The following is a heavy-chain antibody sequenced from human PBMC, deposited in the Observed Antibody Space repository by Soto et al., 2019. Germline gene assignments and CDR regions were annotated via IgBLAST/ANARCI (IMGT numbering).Heavy chain of an antibody. CDR1: GFSLSTSGVG. CDR3: AHINRYCSGGRCSPYFSDF. Sequence: QITLKESGPTLVKPTQTLTLTCTFSGFSLSTSGVGVGWIRQPPGKALEWLGLIYWDDDKRYSPSLKSRLTITKDTSKNQVVLTMTNMDPVDTATYYCAHINRYCSGGRCSPYFSDFWGQGTLVTVSS. V-gene: IGHV2-5*02. D-gene: IGHD2-15*01. J-gene: IGHJ4*02. CDR2: IYWDDDK.